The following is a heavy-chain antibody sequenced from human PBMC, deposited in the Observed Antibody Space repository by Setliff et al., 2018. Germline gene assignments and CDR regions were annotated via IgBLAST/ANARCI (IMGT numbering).Heavy chain of an antibody. CDR2: ISYGGNT. CDR3: ARSLGSGSYYNSRPFYSDY. D-gene: IGHD3-10*01. Sequence: SETLSLTCTVSGVSISANHYWGWIRQPPGKGLEWIGSISYGGNTNYHPSLKSRVTISGDTSKNQFSLKLTSVTAADTAVYFCARSLGSGSYYNSRPFYSDYWGQGTLVTVSS. J-gene: IGHJ4*02. V-gene: IGHV4-39*07. CDR1: GVSISANHY.